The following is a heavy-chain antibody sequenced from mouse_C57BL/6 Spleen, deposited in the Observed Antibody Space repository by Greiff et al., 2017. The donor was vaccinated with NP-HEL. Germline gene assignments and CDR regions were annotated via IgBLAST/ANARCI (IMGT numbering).Heavy chain of an antibody. CDR2: IDPSDSYT. V-gene: IGHV1-59*01. CDR3: ARGGLRQEYYNAKDY. D-gene: IGHD2-4*01. CDR1: GYTFTSYW. J-gene: IGHJ4*01. Sequence: VQLQQPGAELVRPGTSVKLSCKASGYTFTSYWMHWVKQRPGQGLEWIGVIDPSDSYTNYNQKFKGKATLTVDTSSSTAYMQLSSLTSEDSAVYSGARGGLRQEYYNAKDYWGQGTSVTVSS.